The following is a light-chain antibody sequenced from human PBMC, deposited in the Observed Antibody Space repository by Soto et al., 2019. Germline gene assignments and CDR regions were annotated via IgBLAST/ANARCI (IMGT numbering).Light chain of an antibody. Sequence: QSALTQPRSVSGSPGQSVTISCTGTSSDVGGYDYVSWYQQHPGKAPKLMIFDVSKRPSGVPDRFSVSKSGNTASLTISGLQAEDEADYYCCSYGGGNSYVFGTGTKLTVL. CDR2: DVS. V-gene: IGLV2-11*01. CDR3: CSYGGGNSYV. CDR1: SSDVGGYDY. J-gene: IGLJ1*01.